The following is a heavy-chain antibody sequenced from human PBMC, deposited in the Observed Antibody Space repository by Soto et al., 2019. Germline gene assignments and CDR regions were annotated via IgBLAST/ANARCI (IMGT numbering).Heavy chain of an antibody. CDR1: GGTFSSYA. D-gene: IGHD3-3*01. Sequence: QVQLVQSGAEVKKPGSSVKVSCKASGGTFSSYAISWVRQAPGQGLEWMGGIIPNFGTANYAQKFQGRVTITAVESTGPAYMVLSRLGSEGTGGYYWARWLVGVASPGRFEPWGQGTLVTVS. CDR2: IIPNFGTA. V-gene: IGHV1-69*12. CDR3: ARWLVGVASPGRFEP. J-gene: IGHJ5*02.